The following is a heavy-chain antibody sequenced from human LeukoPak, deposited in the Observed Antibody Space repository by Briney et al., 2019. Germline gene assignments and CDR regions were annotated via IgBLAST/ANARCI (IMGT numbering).Heavy chain of an antibody. CDR2: ISYDGSNK. CDR1: GFTFSSYG. D-gene: IGHD3-10*01. V-gene: IGHV3-30*18. CDR3: AKDLYYGSGKSYGMDV. J-gene: IGHJ6*02. Sequence: GGSLRLSCAASGFTFSSYGMHWVRQASGKGLEWVAVISYDGSNKYYADSVKGRFTISRDNSKNTLYLQMNSLRAEDTAVYYCAKDLYYGSGKSYGMDVWGQGTTVTVSS.